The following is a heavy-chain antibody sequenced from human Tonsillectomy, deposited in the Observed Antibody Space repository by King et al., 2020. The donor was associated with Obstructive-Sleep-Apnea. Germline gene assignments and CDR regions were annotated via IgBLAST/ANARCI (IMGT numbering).Heavy chain of an antibody. CDR3: ARDSSIDVLRFLADDYYYGMDV. CDR1: GGSISSYY. V-gene: IGHV4-59*01. CDR2: IYYSGST. Sequence: QLQESGPGLVKPSETLSLTCTVSGGSISSYYWSWIRQPPGKGLEWIGYIYYSGSTNYNPSLKSRVTISVDTSKNQFSLKLSSVTAADTAVYYCARDSSIDVLRFLADDYYYGMDVWGQGTTVTVSS. D-gene: IGHD3-3*01. J-gene: IGHJ6*02.